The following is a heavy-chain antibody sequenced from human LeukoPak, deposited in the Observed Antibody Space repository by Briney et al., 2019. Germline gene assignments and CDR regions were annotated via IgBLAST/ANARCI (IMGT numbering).Heavy chain of an antibody. Sequence: PGGSLRLSCAASGFTFSSYWMHWVRQAPGKGLVWVSRINSDGSSTSYADSVKGRFTISRDNAKNTLYLQMNSLRAEDTAVYYCAGGNPYDILSSWGQGTTVTVSS. D-gene: IGHD3-9*01. V-gene: IGHV3-74*01. CDR2: INSDGSST. J-gene: IGHJ6*02. CDR3: AGGNPYDILSS. CDR1: GFTFSSYW.